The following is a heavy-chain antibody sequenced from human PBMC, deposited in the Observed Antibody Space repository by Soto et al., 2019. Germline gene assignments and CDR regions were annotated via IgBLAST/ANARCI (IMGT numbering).Heavy chain of an antibody. D-gene: IGHD2-2*01. CDR1: GFTFSSYW. CDR3: GTLKDSCFDY. CDR2: IKQDGSEK. V-gene: IGHV3-7*05. J-gene: IGHJ4*02. Sequence: GGSLRLSCAASGFTFSSYWMSWVRQAPGKGLEWVANIKQDGSEKYYVDSVKGRFTISRDSPKNSLYLQMNSLRAEDTAVYYCGTLKDSCFDYWGQGTLVTVSS.